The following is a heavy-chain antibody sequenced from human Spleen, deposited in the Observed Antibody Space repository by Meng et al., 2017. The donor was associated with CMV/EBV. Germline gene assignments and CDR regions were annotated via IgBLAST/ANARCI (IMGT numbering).Heavy chain of an antibody. CDR2: NNHGIAT. CDR3: ARGRGRLDY. CDR1: VDAFSDSR. D-gene: IGHD3-10*01. J-gene: IGHJ4*02. Sequence: SLTCAVYVDAFSDSRWTWNRQPPGKGLEWIGENNHGIATKYNPALKSRVSMSVDTSKNQFSLKLMSLTAADTAVYFCARGRGRLDYWGLGTLVTVSS. V-gene: IGHV4-34*01.